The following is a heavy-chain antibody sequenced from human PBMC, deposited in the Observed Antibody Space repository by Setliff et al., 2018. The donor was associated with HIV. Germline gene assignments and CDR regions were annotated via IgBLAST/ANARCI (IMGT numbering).Heavy chain of an antibody. V-gene: IGHV2-70*12. CDR3: AHSLYCSSSNCSGLLFDY. Sequence: GPTLVNPTQTLTLTCTFSGFSLSTSGMRVTWIRQPPGKALEWLARIDWDDDKFYSTSLKTRLTISKDTSKNQVVLTMTNMDPVDTATYYCAHSLYCSSSNCSGLLFDYWGQGTLVTVSS. CDR1: GFSLSTSGMR. J-gene: IGHJ4*02. D-gene: IGHD2-2*01. CDR2: IDWDDDK.